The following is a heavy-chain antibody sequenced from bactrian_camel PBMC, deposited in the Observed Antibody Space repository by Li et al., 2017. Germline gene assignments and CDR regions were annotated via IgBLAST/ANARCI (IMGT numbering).Heavy chain of an antibody. CDR1: GYTYRRYC. Sequence: QLVESGGGSVEAGGSLRLSCAARGYTYRRYCMAWFRQDSGTEREGVAALSTGSGVTYYGDSVKGRFTISRDSATKMVYLQMNKLKPEDSGMYYCAAALRTYCGDFRWHGRDKFPYWGQGTQVTVS. D-gene: IGHD2*01. CDR2: LSTGSGVT. J-gene: IGHJ4*01. V-gene: IGHV3S1*01. CDR3: AAALRTYCGDFRWHGRDKFPY.